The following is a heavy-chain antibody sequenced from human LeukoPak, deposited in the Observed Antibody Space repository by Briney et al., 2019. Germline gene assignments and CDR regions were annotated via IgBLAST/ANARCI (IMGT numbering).Heavy chain of an antibody. J-gene: IGHJ4*02. V-gene: IGHV3-30*02. Sequence: GGSLRLSCAASGFTFSSNGMHWVRQPPGKGLEWVTLIQRDGSNQYYADSVKGRFTVSRDNSRNTLYLQMDSLRAEDTAVYYCARDRGYTCGHPFDYWGQGTLVTVSS. CDR3: ARDRGYTCGHPFDY. CDR2: IQRDGSNQ. CDR1: GFTFSSNG. D-gene: IGHD5-18*01.